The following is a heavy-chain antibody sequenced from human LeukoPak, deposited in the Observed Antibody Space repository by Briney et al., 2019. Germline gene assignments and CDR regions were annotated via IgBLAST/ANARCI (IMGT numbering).Heavy chain of an antibody. Sequence: SETLSLTCTVSGGSISRYYWSWIRQPPGKGLEWIGYVYYSGSTNYNPSLKSRVTISVDTSKNQFSLKLSSVTAADTAVYYCARGPIAAAGDYWGQGTLVTVSS. J-gene: IGHJ4*02. D-gene: IGHD6-13*01. CDR2: VYYSGST. CDR1: GGSISRYY. V-gene: IGHV4-59*01. CDR3: ARGPIAAAGDY.